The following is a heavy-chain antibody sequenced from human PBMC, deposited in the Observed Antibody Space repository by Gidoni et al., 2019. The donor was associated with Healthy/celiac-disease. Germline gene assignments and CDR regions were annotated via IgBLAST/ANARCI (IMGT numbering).Heavy chain of an antibody. D-gene: IGHD2-15*01. CDR3: AIYLGYCSGGSCYPSDRPTGGDAFDI. J-gene: IGHJ3*02. CDR2: IIPIFGTA. Sequence: QVQLVQSGAEVKKPGSSVKVSCKASGGTFSSYAISWVRQAPGQGLEWMGGIIPIFGTANYAQKFQGRVTITADESTSTAYMELSSLRSEDTAVYYCAIYLGYCSGGSCYPSDRPTGGDAFDIWGQGTMVTVSS. CDR1: GGTFSSYA. V-gene: IGHV1-69*01.